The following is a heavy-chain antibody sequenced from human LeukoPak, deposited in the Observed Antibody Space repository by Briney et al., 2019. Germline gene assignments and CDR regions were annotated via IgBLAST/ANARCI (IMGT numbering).Heavy chain of an antibody. V-gene: IGHV3-23*01. CDR3: AKDRRLGNVVVPAVIDP. D-gene: IGHD2-2*01. Sequence: GGSLRLSCAASGFTFSSYAMSWVRQAPGKGLEWVSAISGSGGSTYYADSVKGRFTISRDNSKNTLYLQMNSLRAEDTAVYYCAKDRRLGNVVVPAVIDPWGQGTLVTVSS. J-gene: IGHJ5*02. CDR1: GFTFSSYA. CDR2: ISGSGGST.